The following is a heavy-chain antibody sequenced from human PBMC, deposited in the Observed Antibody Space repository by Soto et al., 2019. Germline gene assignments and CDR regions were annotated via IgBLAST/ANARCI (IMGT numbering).Heavy chain of an antibody. CDR3: ARDGITIFGEIYYMDV. CDR1: GFTFSSYG. CDR2: IWYDGSNK. Sequence: QVQLVESGGGVVQPGRSLRLSCAASGFTFSSYGMHWVRQAPGKGLEWVAVIWYDGSNKYYADSVKGRFTISRDNSKNTLYLQMNSLSAEDTAVYYCARDGITIFGEIYYMDVWGKGTTVTVSS. V-gene: IGHV3-33*01. D-gene: IGHD3-3*01. J-gene: IGHJ6*03.